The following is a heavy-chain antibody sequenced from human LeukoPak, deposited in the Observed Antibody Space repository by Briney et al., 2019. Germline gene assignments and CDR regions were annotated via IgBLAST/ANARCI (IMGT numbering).Heavy chain of an antibody. CDR3: ARDSYGSGTNYGMDV. Sequence: PSETLSLTCTVSGGSISSGGYYWSWIRQHPGKGLEWIGYIYYSGSTYYNPSLKSRVTISVDTSKNQFSLKLSSVTAADTAVYYCARDSYGSGTNYGMDVWGQGTTVTVSS. CDR1: GGSISSGGYY. CDR2: IYYSGST. D-gene: IGHD3-10*01. V-gene: IGHV4-31*03. J-gene: IGHJ6*02.